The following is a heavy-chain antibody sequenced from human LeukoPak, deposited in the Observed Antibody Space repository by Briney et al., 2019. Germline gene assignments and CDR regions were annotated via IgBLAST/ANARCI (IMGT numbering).Heavy chain of an antibody. J-gene: IGHJ4*02. V-gene: IGHV3-23*01. CDR2: ISGSGGST. CDR1: GFTFSNYA. D-gene: IGHD2-15*01. CDR3: AKEGYCSGGSCYAYFDY. Sequence: PGGSLRLSCAASGFTFSNYAMSWVRQAPGKGLEWVSAISGSGGSTYYADSVKGRFTISRDNSKNTLYLQMNSLRAEDTAVYYCAKEGYCSGGSCYAYFDYWGQGTLVTVSS.